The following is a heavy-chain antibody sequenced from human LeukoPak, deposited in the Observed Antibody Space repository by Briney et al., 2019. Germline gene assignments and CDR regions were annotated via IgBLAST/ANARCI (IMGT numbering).Heavy chain of an antibody. CDR1: GFTFSNFW. V-gene: IGHV3-74*01. CDR3: AKSGATINYFDY. Sequence: GGSLRLSCAASGFTFSNFWMHWVRQAPGKGLVWVSRIKSDGSSAYYADSVKGRFTISRDNSKNTLYLQMNSLRAEDTAVYYCAKSGATINYFDYWGQGTLVTVSS. CDR2: IKSDGSSA. D-gene: IGHD5-12*01. J-gene: IGHJ4*02.